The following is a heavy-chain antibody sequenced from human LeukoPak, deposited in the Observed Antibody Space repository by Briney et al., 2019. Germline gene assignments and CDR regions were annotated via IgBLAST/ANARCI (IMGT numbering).Heavy chain of an antibody. CDR3: ARGRGVYYFDY. J-gene: IGHJ4*02. CDR1: GGSFSGYY. D-gene: IGHD3-10*01. Sequence: SETLSLTCAVYGGSFSGYYWSWIRQPPGKGLEWIGEINHSGSTNYNPSLKSRVPISVDTSKDQFSLKLSSVTAADTAVYYCARGRGVYYFDYWGQGILVTVSS. V-gene: IGHV4-34*01. CDR2: INHSGST.